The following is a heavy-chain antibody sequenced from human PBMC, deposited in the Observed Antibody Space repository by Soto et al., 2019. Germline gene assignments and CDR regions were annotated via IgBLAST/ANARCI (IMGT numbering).Heavy chain of an antibody. V-gene: IGHV3-30*18. CDR3: SKAFGEITPESYDY. CDR1: GFSFSSFG. CDR2: NSYDGSNK. J-gene: IGHJ4*02. Sequence: QVQLVESGGGVVQPGRSLRLSCAASGFSFSSFGMHWVRQAPGKGLEWVAFNSYDGSNKYYADSVKGRFTISRDSSEKKPYLQINRLRPEDTAVYYRSKAFGEITPESYDYWGQGTLVTVSS. D-gene: IGHD3-16*01.